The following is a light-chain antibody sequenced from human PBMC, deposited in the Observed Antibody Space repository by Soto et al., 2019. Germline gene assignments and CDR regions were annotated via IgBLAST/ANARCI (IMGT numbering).Light chain of an antibody. CDR3: QQRSNWPST. CDR2: DAS. V-gene: IGKV3-11*01. Sequence: EIVLTQSPVTLSLSPGERATLSCRASQSVSSYLAWYQQKPGQAPRLLIYDASNRATGIPARFSGSGSGTDFTLTIRTLEPEDFAVYYCQQRSNWPSTFGGETKVEIK. J-gene: IGKJ4*01. CDR1: QSVSSY.